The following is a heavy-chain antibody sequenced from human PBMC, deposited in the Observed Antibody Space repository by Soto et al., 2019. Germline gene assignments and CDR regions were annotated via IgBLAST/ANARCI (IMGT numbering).Heavy chain of an antibody. CDR2: IRSKGNNYAT. D-gene: IGHD3-3*01. V-gene: IGHV3-73*01. CDR3: SRQASDFWSGKPQYYMDV. CDR1: GFTISGSA. J-gene: IGHJ6*03. Sequence: PVLPLRVSCAASGFTISGSAMHWVRQASGKGLEWVGRIRSKGNNYATAYGASLKGRFTISRDDSKNTAYLQMNSLNTEDTAVYYCSRQASDFWSGKPQYYMDVWGKGTTVTVSS.